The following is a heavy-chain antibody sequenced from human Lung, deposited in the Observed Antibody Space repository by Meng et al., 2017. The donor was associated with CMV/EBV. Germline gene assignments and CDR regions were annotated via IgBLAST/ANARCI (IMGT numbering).Heavy chain of an antibody. V-gene: IGHV3-23*01. J-gene: IGHJ4*02. CDR2: ISGSSTIT. CDR1: GFTLSSDS. D-gene: IGHD2-15*01. CDR3: VKGWQNLGDS. Sequence: GESXKIPCGASGFTLSSDSMSWIRQAPGKGLQWVSSISGSSTITYYADSVKGRLTISRDNSNNTLHLQMNSLRADDTAVYYGVKGWQNLGDSWGQGTLVTVSS.